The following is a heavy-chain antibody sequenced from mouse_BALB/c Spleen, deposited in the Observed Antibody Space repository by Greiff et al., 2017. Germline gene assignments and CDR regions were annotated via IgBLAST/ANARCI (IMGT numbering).Heavy chain of an antibody. CDR1: GFTFSSFG. V-gene: IGHV5-17*02. CDR3: AREGDDFAWFAY. D-gene: IGHD2-12*01. CDR2: ISSGSSTI. J-gene: IGHJ3*01. Sequence: EVQLQQSGGGLVQPGGSRKLSCAASGFTFSSFGMHWVRQAPEKGLEWVAYISSGSSTIYYADTVKGRFTISRDNPKNTLFLQMTSLRSEDTAMYYCAREGDDFAWFAYWGQGTLVTVSA.